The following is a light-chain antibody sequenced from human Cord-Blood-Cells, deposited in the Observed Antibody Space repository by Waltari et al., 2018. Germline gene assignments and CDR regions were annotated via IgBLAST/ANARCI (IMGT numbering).Light chain of an antibody. CDR1: QSISSW. Sequence: DIQMTQSPSTLSASVGDRVTITCRASQSISSWLAWYQQKPGKAPEPLIYTASSLESGVPSRFSGSGSGTEFTLTISSLQPDDFATYYCQQYNSYPLTFGGGTKVEIK. CDR2: TAS. V-gene: IGKV1-5*03. J-gene: IGKJ4*01. CDR3: QQYNSYPLT.